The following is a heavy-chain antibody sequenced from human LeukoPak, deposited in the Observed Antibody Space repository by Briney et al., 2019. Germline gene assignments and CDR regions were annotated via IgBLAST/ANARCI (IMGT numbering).Heavy chain of an antibody. CDR2: INHSGST. J-gene: IGHJ5*02. CDR3: ASITPATYYDFWSGYSSYNWFDP. V-gene: IGHV4-39*07. Sequence: SETLSLTCTVSGGSISSSTYYWSWIRQPPGKGLERIGEINHSGSTNYNPSLKSRVTISVDTSKNQFSLKLSSVTAADTAVYYCASITPATYYDFWSGYSSYNWFDPWGQGTLVTVSS. CDR1: GGSISSSTYY. D-gene: IGHD3-3*01.